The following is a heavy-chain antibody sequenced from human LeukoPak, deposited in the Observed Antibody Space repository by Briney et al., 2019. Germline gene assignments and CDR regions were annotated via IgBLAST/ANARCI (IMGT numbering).Heavy chain of an antibody. Sequence: GESLKISCKGSGYSFTSYWISWVRQMPGKGLEWMGRIDPSDSYTNYSPSFQGHVTISADKSISTAYLQWSSLKASDTAMYYCASSSDGEWEGATTAIDYWGQGTLVTVSS. CDR2: IDPSDSYT. CDR3: ASSSDGEWEGATTAIDY. CDR1: GYSFTSYW. D-gene: IGHD1-26*01. V-gene: IGHV5-10-1*01. J-gene: IGHJ4*02.